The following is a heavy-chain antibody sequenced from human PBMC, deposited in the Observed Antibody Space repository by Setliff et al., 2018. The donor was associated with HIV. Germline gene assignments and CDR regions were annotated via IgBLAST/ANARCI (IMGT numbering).Heavy chain of an antibody. CDR1: GFTFSDYY. J-gene: IGHJ4*02. CDR2: ITGSSSYT. V-gene: IGHV3-11*05. Sequence: PGESLKISCAASGFTFSDYYMSWIRQAPGKGLEWVSYITGSSSYTNYADSVKGRFTISRDNAKNSLYLQMDSLRAEDTAVYYCARVMIGYSGYDAFDYWGQGTLVTVSS. D-gene: IGHD5-12*01. CDR3: ARVMIGYSGYDAFDY.